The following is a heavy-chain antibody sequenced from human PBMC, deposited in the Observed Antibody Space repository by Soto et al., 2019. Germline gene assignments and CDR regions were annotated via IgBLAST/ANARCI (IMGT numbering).Heavy chain of an antibody. CDR2: IKSKTDVGTS. CDR3: TTGIYYDILTGYHNVAS. V-gene: IGHV3-15*01. D-gene: IGHD3-9*01. CDR1: GFNLSHPW. Sequence: EVQLVESGGGVVKPGGSLRLSCVASGFNLSHPWMTWVRQAAGKGLEWVGRIKSKTDVGTSDDGAPVKVRATISRDDSKNTVYLQMNSLKTEDTAVYYCTTGIYYDILTGYHNVASWGQGALVTVSS. J-gene: IGHJ5*01.